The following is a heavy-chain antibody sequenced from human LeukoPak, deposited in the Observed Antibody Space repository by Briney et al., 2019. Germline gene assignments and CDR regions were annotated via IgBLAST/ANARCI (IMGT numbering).Heavy chain of an antibody. J-gene: IGHJ6*03. CDR2: ISGSGGST. D-gene: IGHD6-19*01. Sequence: GGSLRLSCAASGFTFSSYAMSWVRQAPGKGLEWVSAISGSGGSTYYADSVKGRFTISRDNSKNTLYLQMNSLRAEDTAVYYCAKGPGSGWYYHYYYMDVWGKGTTVTVSS. CDR3: AKGPGSGWYYHYYYMDV. CDR1: GFTFSSYA. V-gene: IGHV3-23*01.